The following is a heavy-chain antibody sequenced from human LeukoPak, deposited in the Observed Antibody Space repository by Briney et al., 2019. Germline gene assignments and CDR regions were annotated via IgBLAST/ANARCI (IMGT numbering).Heavy chain of an antibody. V-gene: IGHV3-48*02. Sequence: PGGSLRLSCAASGFTFSSYSMNWVRQAPGKGLEWISHITWSGSTIFYADSVRGRFTISRDSAKNSLYLQMSSLRDEDTAVYYCARDAGNSGYGMDVWGQGTTVTVSS. CDR2: ITWSGSTI. J-gene: IGHJ6*02. CDR1: GFTFSSYS. CDR3: ARDAGNSGYGMDV. D-gene: IGHD5-12*01.